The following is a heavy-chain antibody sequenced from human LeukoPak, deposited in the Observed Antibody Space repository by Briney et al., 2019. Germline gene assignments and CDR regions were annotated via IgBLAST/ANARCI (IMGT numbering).Heavy chain of an antibody. CDR2: ISYDGSNK. CDR3: ARDSGDPGSLEAQCFDY. D-gene: IGHD3-10*01. J-gene: IGHJ4*02. V-gene: IGHV3-30*04. CDR1: GFTFSSYA. Sequence: GGSLRLSCAASGFTFSSYAMHWVRQAPGKGLEWVAVISYDGSNKYYADSVKGRFTISRDNSKNTLYLQMNSLRAEDTAVYYCARDSGDPGSLEAQCFDYWGQGTLVTVSS.